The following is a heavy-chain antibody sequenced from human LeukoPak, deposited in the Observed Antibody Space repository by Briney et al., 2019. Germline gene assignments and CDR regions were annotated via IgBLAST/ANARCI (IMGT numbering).Heavy chain of an antibody. J-gene: IGHJ6*03. Sequence: SETLSLTCSVSGDSISRINFYWGWIRQPPGKGLEWIGNINYSGTTYYNPSLKSRVTISVDTSKNQFSLKLSSVTAADTAVYYCARDSSGWYYYYYYMDVWGKGTTVTVSS. CDR3: ARDSSGWYYYYYYMDV. V-gene: IGHV4-39*07. CDR1: GDSISRINFY. CDR2: INYSGTT. D-gene: IGHD6-19*01.